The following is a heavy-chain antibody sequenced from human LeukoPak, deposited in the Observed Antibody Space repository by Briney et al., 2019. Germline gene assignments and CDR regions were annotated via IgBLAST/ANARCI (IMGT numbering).Heavy chain of an antibody. CDR1: GFTVTTYI. CDR3: ARDPTVTRYYFDY. Sequence: GGSPRLTCAASGFTVTTYIVAWVRQAPGKGLEWVSTIVGRNGDPYYTDSVKGRFTISRDNAKNLLYLQMNSLRDEDTAVYYCARDPTVTRYYFDYWGQGGMVTVSS. J-gene: IGHJ4*02. D-gene: IGHD4-17*01. V-gene: IGHV3-21*06. CDR2: IVGRNGDP.